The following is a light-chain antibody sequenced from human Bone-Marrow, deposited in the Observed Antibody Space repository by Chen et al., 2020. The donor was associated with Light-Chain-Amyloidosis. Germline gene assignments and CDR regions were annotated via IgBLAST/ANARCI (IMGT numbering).Light chain of an antibody. CDR1: DLPTKY. V-gene: IGLV3-25*03. Sequence: SYELTKPPSVSVSPGQTARITCSGDDLPTKYAYWYQQKPGQAPVLVIHRDTEMPSGISERFSGSSSGTTATLTISGVQAEDEADYHCQSADSSGTYEVIFGGGTKLTVL. CDR3: QSADSSGTYEVI. CDR2: RDT. J-gene: IGLJ2*01.